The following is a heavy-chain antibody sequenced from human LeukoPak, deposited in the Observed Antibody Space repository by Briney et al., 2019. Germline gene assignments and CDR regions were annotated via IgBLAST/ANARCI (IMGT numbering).Heavy chain of an antibody. J-gene: IGHJ3*02. CDR2: IYHSGST. CDR1: GGSISSSNW. V-gene: IGHV4-4*02. D-gene: IGHD4-17*01. CDR3: ARVGDDYGDYGGGNDAFDI. Sequence: SETLSLTCAVSGGSISSSNWWSWVRQPPGKGLEWIGEIYHSGSTNYNPSLKSRVTISVDTSKNQFSLKLSSVTAADTAVYYCARVGDDYGDYGGGNDAFDIWGQGTMVTVSS.